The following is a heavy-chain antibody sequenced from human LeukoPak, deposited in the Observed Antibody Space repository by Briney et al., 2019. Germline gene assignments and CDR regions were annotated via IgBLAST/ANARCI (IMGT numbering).Heavy chain of an antibody. CDR3: ARLVGASWFDS. CDR2: TYYRSKWNN. CDR1: GDSVSTNSAT. D-gene: IGHD1-26*01. Sequence: SQTLTLTCAISGDSVSTNSATWTWLRQSPSRGLEWLGRTYYRSKWNNDYAVSMKSRITINPDTSKNQFSLQLNSVTPEDTAVYYCARLVGASWFDSWGQGTLVTVSS. V-gene: IGHV6-1*01. J-gene: IGHJ5*01.